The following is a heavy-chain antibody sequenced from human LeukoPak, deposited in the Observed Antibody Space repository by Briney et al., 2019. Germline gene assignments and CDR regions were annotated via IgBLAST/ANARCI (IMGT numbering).Heavy chain of an antibody. D-gene: IGHD3-16*02. CDR2: ISYDGSNK. V-gene: IGHV3-30*18. CDR1: GFTFSSYG. J-gene: IGHJ4*02. Sequence: PGGSLRLSCAASGFTFSSYGMHWVRQAPGKGLEWVAVISYDGSNKYYADSVKGRLTISRDNSKNTLYLQMNSLRAEDTAMYYCAKLSGYDYVWGSYPSLDYWGQGTLVTVSS. CDR3: AKLSGYDYVWGSYPSLDY.